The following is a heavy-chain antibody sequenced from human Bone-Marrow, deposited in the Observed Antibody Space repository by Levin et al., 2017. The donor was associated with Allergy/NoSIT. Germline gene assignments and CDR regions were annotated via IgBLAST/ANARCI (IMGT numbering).Heavy chain of an antibody. CDR2: IYYSGST. CDR3: AREGRAWDWFDP. Sequence: SETLSLTCTVSGGSISSGGYYWSWIRQHPGKGLEWIGYIYYSGSTYYNPSLKSRVTISVDTSKNQFSLKLSSVTAADTAVYYCAREGRAWDWFDPWGQGTLVTVSS. J-gene: IGHJ5*02. CDR1: GGSISSGGYY. V-gene: IGHV4-31*03. D-gene: IGHD7-27*01.